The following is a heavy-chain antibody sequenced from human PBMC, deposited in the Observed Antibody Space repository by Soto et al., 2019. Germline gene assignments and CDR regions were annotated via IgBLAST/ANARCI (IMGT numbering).Heavy chain of an antibody. V-gene: IGHV1-69*01. CDR2: IIPIFGTA. Sequence: QVQLVQSGAEVKKPGSSVKVSCKAPGGTFSSYAISWVRQAPGQGREWMGGIIPIFGTAKYAQKLQGRVKITADESTSTGYMELSSLRSEDTAVYYCARSQGGSSSLDIYYYYYYGMDVWGQGTTVTVSS. CDR1: GGTFSSYA. CDR3: ARSQGGSSSLDIYYYYYYGMDV. J-gene: IGHJ6*02. D-gene: IGHD6-19*01.